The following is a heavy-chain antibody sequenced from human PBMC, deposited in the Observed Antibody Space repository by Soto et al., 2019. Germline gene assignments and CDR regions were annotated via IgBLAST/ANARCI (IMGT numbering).Heavy chain of an antibody. J-gene: IGHJ4*02. CDR2: IWYDGGNK. CDR3: ARGARDFDY. Sequence: GSLRLSCAASGFTFDTYVMHWVRQAPGRGLEWVALIWYDGGNKYYADSVKGRFTISRDNSKKTLYLQMNSLRAEDTAVYYCARGARDFDYWGQGTLVTVSS. D-gene: IGHD3-16*01. V-gene: IGHV3-33*01. CDR1: GFTFDTYV.